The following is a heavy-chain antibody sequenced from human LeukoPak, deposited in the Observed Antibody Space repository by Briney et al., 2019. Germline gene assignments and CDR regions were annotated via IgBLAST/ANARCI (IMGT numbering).Heavy chain of an antibody. V-gene: IGHV3-48*03. CDR3: AKDLDYTTCGYYFDY. D-gene: IGHD4-11*01. CDR2: ISSSGSTT. Sequence: GGSLRLSCAASGFTFSSYEMNWVRQAPGKGLEWVSYISSSGSTTYYADSVKGRFTISRDNSRNTLYLQMNSLRADDTAVYYCAKDLDYTTCGYYFDYWGQGTLVTVSS. J-gene: IGHJ4*02. CDR1: GFTFSSYE.